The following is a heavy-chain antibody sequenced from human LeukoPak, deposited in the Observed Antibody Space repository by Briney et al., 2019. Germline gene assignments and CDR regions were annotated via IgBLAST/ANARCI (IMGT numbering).Heavy chain of an antibody. V-gene: IGHV3-23*01. D-gene: IGHD3-10*01. CDR1: GFSFTSYA. CDR3: AKGPLLWFGELIDY. Sequence: AGSLRLSCAASGFSFTSYAMSWVHQPPGEGLEWVSAISGSGGSTYYADSVKGRFTISRDNSKNTLYLQMNSVRAEDTAVYYCAKGPLLWFGELIDYWGQGTLVTVSS. J-gene: IGHJ4*02. CDR2: ISGSGGST.